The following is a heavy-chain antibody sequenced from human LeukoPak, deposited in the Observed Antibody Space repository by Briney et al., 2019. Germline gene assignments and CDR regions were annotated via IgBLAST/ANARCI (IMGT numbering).Heavy chain of an antibody. Sequence: PGGSLRLSCAASGFTFSNAWMSWVRQASGKGLEWVGRIKSKTDGGTTDYAAPVKGRFTISRDDSKNTLYLQMNSLKTEDTAVYYCTTDRGGSSIWFDPWGQGTLVTVSS. CDR2: IKSKTDGGTT. CDR1: GFTFSNAW. D-gene: IGHD3-10*01. J-gene: IGHJ5*02. CDR3: TTDRGGSSIWFDP. V-gene: IGHV3-15*01.